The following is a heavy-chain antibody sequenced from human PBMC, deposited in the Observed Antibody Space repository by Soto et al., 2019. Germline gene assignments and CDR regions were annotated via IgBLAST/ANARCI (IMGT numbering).Heavy chain of an antibody. Sequence: EVLLEESGGGFVQPGGSLRLSCAASGCTVSNNYMTWVRQAPGKGLERVAVIQDGGSISYADSVSDRFIISRDNSKNTVFLEMNNLRPGDMAVYFCARGEGSGSNALGHWGQGTLVTVSS. CDR3: ARGEGSGSNALGH. D-gene: IGHD3-16*01. V-gene: IGHV3-66*01. CDR1: GCTVSNNY. J-gene: IGHJ4*02. CDR2: IQDGGSI.